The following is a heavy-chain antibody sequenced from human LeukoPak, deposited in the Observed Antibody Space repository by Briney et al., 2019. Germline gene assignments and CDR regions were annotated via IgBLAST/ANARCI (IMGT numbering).Heavy chain of an antibody. CDR3: ARAVAAGDAFDT. CDR1: GGTFSSYA. V-gene: IGHV1-69*06. Sequence: SVKVSCKASGGTFSSYAISWVRQAPGQGLEWMGGIIPIFGTANYAQKFQGRVTITADKSTSTAYMELSSLRSEDTAVYYCARAVAAGDAFDTWGQGTMVTVSS. CDR2: IIPIFGTA. D-gene: IGHD6-13*01. J-gene: IGHJ3*02.